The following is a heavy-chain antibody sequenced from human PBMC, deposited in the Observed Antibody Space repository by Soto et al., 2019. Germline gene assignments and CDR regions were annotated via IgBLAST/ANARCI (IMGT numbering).Heavy chain of an antibody. D-gene: IGHD1-26*01. CDR3: ARGGWGAYYFDY. J-gene: IGHJ4*02. CDR2: IKSDVSTT. Sequence: EVQLVESGGGLVQPGGSLRLSCAASGFTFSNYWMHWVRQAPGQGLVWVSRIKSDVSTTSYADSVKGRFTISRDNAKNTLYLQMNSLRAEDTAVYYCARGGWGAYYFDYWGQGTLVTVSS. CDR1: GFTFSNYW. V-gene: IGHV3-74*01.